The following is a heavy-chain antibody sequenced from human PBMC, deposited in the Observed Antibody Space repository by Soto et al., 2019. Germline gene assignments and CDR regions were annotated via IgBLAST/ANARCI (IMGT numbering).Heavy chain of an antibody. CDR1: GYTFTTYG. V-gene: IGHV1-18*01. CDR3: GREYCSTTSCYGVDY. Sequence: GASVKVSCKTSGYTFTTYGISWVRQAPGQGLEWMGWINTYNSDTKYAQNLQGTVTLTTDTSTNTAYMELRSLRSDDTAVYYCGREYCSTTSCYGVDYWGQGTRVTAPQ. J-gene: IGHJ4*02. D-gene: IGHD2-2*01. CDR2: INTYNSDT.